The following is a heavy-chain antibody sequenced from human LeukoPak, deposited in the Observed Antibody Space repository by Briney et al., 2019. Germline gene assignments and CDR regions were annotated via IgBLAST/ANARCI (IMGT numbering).Heavy chain of an antibody. D-gene: IGHD6-13*01. Sequence: GGSLRLSCAASGFTFSSYAMHWVRQAPGKGLEWVAVISYDGSNKYYADSVKGRFTISRDNSKNTLYLQMNSLRAEDTAVCYCARDSGYSSSWPDYWGQGTLVTVSS. CDR1: GFTFSSYA. CDR3: ARDSGYSSSWPDY. CDR2: ISYDGSNK. V-gene: IGHV3-30*01. J-gene: IGHJ4*02.